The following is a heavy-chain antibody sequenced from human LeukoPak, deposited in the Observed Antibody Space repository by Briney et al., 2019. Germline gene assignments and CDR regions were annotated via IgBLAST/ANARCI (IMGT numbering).Heavy chain of an antibody. J-gene: IGHJ4*02. CDR1: GGSFSGYY. V-gene: IGHV4-34*01. CDR2: INHSGST. Sequence: SETLSLTCAVYGGSFSGYYWSWIRQPPGKGLEWIGEINHSGSTNYNPSLKSRVTISVDTSKNQFSLKLSSVTAADTAVYYCARVFPTPYYDSSGHFDYWGQGTLVTVSS. CDR3: ARVFPTPYYDSSGHFDY. D-gene: IGHD3-22*01.